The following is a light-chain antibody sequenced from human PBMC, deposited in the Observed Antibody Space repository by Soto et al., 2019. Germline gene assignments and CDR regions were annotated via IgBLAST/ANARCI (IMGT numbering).Light chain of an antibody. CDR3: MIWHNSAVV. CDR1: SGIHVGAYR. CDR2: YKSDSDK. V-gene: IGLV5-45*03. Sequence: VVTQPSSLSASPGASASLTCTLRSGIHVGAYRIYWYQQKPGSPPQYLLRYKSDSDKQQGSGVPSRFSGSKDASANAGILLISGLQSEDEADYYCMIWHNSAVVFGGGTKLTVL. J-gene: IGLJ2*01.